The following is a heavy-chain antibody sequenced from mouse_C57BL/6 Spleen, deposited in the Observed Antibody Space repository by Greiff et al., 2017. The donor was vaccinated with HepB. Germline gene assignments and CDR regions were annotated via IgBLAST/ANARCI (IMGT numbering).Heavy chain of an antibody. V-gene: IGHV1-82*01. CDR2: IYPGDGDT. Sequence: QVQLQQSGPELVKPGASVKISCKASGYAFSSSWMNWVKQRPGKGLEWIGRIYPGDGDTNYNGKFKGTATLTADKSSSTAYMQLSSLTSEDSAVYFCARIGGLDYWGQGTTLTVSS. CDR1: GYAFSSSW. J-gene: IGHJ2*01. CDR3: ARIGGLDY. D-gene: IGHD2-4*01.